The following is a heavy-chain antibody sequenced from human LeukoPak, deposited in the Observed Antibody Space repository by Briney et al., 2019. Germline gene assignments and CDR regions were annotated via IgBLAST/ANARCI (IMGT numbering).Heavy chain of an antibody. CDR3: TRGSIAYYDMDV. D-gene: IGHD3-22*01. CDR1: GGSISSDY. Sequence: SESLSLTCTVSGGSISSDYRTWIRQPPGKGLEWIGNIYYSGSTNYNPSLKSRVTISVDTSKNQFSLKLSSVTAADTAVYYCTRGSIAYYDMDVWGKGTTVTISS. CDR2: IYYSGST. J-gene: IGHJ6*03. V-gene: IGHV4-59*01.